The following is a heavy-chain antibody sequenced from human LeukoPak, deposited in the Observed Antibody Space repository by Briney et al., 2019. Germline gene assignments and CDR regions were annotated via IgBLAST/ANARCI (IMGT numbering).Heavy chain of an antibody. CDR1: GFTFSSYG. CDR3: AKVGYFDWLLSDY. CDR2: ISYDGSNK. V-gene: IGHV3-30*18. J-gene: IGHJ4*02. Sequence: PGGSLRLSCAASGFTFSSYGMHWVRQAPGKGLEWVAVISYDGSNKYYADSVKGRFTISRDNSKNTLYLQMDSLRAEDTAVYYCAKVGYFDWLLSDYWGQGTLVTVSS. D-gene: IGHD3-9*01.